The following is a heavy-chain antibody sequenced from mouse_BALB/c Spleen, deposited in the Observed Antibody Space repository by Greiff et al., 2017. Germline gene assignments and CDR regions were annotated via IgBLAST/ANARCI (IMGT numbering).Heavy chain of an antibody. CDR2: IDPANGNT. CDR1: GFNIKDTY. D-gene: IGHD1-1*01. Sequence: DVQLVESGAELVKPGASVKLSCTASGFNIKDTYMHWVKQRPEQGLEWIGRIDPANGNTKYDPKFQGKATITADTSSNTAYLQLSSLTSEDTAVYYCASYFPFDYWGQGTTLTVSS. CDR3: ASYFPFDY. J-gene: IGHJ2*01. V-gene: IGHV14-3*02.